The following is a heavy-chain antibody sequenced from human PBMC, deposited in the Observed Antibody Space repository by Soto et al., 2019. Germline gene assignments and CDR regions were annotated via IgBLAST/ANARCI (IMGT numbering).Heavy chain of an antibody. CDR3: ARHLTYSGYDPFGY. V-gene: IGHV1-18*04. D-gene: IGHD5-12*01. J-gene: IGHJ4*02. CDR2: ISAYNGNT. Sequence: GASVKVSCKASGYTFTSYGISWVRQAPGQGLEWMGWISAYNGNTNSAQKLQGRVTMTTNTSTSTSYMELRILRSDDTAVYYCARHLTYSGYDPFGYWGQGTLVTVSS. CDR1: GYTFTSYG.